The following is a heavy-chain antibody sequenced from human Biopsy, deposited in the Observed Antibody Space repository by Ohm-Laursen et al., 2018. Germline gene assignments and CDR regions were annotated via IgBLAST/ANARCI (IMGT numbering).Heavy chain of an antibody. D-gene: IGHD2/OR15-2a*01. V-gene: IGHV4-59*11. Sequence: SETLSLTCTVSGGSFTGHYWSWIRQPPGKGLEWIGHISCTGYTSYNASLKSRVTISVDTSRNHFSLRLSSLTAADTAVYYCARGSFAPDFWGQGTLVTVSS. CDR3: ARGSFAPDF. CDR2: ISCTGYT. CDR1: GGSFTGHY. J-gene: IGHJ4*02.